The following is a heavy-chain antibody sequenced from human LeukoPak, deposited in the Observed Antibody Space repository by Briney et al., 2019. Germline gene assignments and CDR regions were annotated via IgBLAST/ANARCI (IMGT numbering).Heavy chain of an antibody. J-gene: IGHJ4*02. CDR2: ISGSGGST. Sequence: LSGGSLRLSCAASGFTFSNYAMNWVRQAPGRGLEWVSAISGSGGSTYYADSVKGRFTTSRDNSKNTLYLQMNSLRAEDTAVYYCAKDLAGSGSYSFDYWGQGTLVTVSS. CDR1: GFTFSNYA. CDR3: AKDLAGSGSYSFDY. D-gene: IGHD1-26*01. V-gene: IGHV3-23*01.